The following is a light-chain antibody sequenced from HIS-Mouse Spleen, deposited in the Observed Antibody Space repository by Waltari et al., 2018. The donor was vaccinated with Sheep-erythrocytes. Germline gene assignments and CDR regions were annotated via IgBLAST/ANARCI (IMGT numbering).Light chain of an antibody. CDR3: CSYAGSSTPWV. V-gene: IGLV2-23*01. J-gene: IGLJ3*02. CDR2: EGS. Sequence: QSALTQPASVSGSPGQSITISCTGTSSDVWSYNLVSWYQQHPGKSPKLMIYEGSKRPSGVSNRFSGSKAGNTASLTISGLQADDEADYYCCSYAGSSTPWVFGGGTKLTVL. CDR1: SSDVWSYNL.